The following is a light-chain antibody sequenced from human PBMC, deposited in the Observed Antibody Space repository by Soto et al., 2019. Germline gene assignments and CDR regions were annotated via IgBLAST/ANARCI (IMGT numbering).Light chain of an antibody. CDR2: GAS. CDR3: QHYNSYSEA. CDR1: LTIGDS. J-gene: IGKJ1*01. Sequence: DIQMTQSPSTLSGSVGDRVTITCRASLTIGDSLSWFQQKAGKPPTLLIYGASALQSGVPSRFSGSGSGTEFTLTISSLQPDDFATYYCQHYNSYSEAFGQGTKVDIK. V-gene: IGKV1-16*01.